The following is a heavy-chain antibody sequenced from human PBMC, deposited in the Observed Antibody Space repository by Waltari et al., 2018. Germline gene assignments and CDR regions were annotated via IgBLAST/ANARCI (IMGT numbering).Heavy chain of an antibody. CDR2: IYSGGRT. D-gene: IGHD6-6*01. CDR3: ARGETAVLDY. V-gene: IGHV3-53*01. J-gene: IGHJ4*01. CDR1: GFNINYNT. Sequence: EVQLVESGGGLIQPGGSLRLSCEASGFNINYNTMTWVRQAPGKGLEGVSVIYSGGRTDYPLSMKGRVTISRDTYKNLVFLEMKSLRAEDTAVYYCARGETAVLDYWGHGTLVTVSS.